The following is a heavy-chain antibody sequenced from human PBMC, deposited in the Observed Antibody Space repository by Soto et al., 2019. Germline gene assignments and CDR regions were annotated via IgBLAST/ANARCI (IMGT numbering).Heavy chain of an antibody. CDR3: ARHGSTTVTTRYYYYYGMDV. D-gene: IGHD4-4*01. V-gene: IGHV5-51*01. Sequence: GESLTIHCRSSGYSFTRYWIGWVRQMPGKGLEWMGIIYPGDSDTRYSPSFQGQVTISADKSISTAYLQWSSLKASDTAMYYCARHGSTTVTTRYYYYYGMDVWGQGTTVTVS. CDR2: IYPGDSDT. CDR1: GYSFTRYW. J-gene: IGHJ6*02.